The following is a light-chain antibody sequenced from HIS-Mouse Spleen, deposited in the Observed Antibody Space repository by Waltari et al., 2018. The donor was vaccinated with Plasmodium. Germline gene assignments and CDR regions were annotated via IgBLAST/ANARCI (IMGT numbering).Light chain of an antibody. J-gene: IGLJ1*01. CDR1: KLGDKY. V-gene: IGLV3-1*01. CDR3: QAWDSSTDYV. Sequence: SYELTQPPSVSVSPGQTASITCSGVKLGDKYACWYPQKPGQSPVLVIYQDSKRPSGIPERFSGSNSGNTATLTISGTQAMDEADYYCQAWDSSTDYVFGTGTKVTVL. CDR2: QDS.